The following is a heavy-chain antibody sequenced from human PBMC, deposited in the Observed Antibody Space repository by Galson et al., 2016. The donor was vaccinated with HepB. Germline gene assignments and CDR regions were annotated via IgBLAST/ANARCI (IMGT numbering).Heavy chain of an antibody. CDR2: IRDIGNSYAT. V-gene: IGHV3-73*01. J-gene: IGHJ5*02. D-gene: IGHD3-10*01. CDR3: ARFRPLPSHYGNTEQLEH. CDR1: GFTFSESG. Sequence: SLRLSCAASGFTFSESGIHWVRQASGKGLEWIGRIRDIGNSYATAYAASVEGRFTISRDDSKNTAYLRMNSLKTEDTAVYYCARFRPLPSHYGNTEQLEHWGQGTLVTVSS.